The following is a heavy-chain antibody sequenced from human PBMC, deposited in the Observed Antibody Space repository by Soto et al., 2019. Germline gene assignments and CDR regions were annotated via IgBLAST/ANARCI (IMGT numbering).Heavy chain of an antibody. CDR1: GFTVSSND. Sequence: GGSLGLSCAASGFTVSSNDMSWVRQAPGKGLEWVSVIYSGGSTYYADSVKGRFTISRHNSKNTLYLQMNSLRAEDTAVYYCARAADGAFDIWGQGTMVTVSS. V-gene: IGHV3-53*04. J-gene: IGHJ3*02. D-gene: IGHD6-19*01. CDR3: ARAADGAFDI. CDR2: IYSGGST.